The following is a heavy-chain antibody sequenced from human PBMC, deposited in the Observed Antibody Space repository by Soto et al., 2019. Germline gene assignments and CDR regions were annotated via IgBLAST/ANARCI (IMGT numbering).Heavy chain of an antibody. Sequence: GGSLRLCCAASGFTFSSYAMSWVRQAPGKGLEWVSAISGSGGSAYYADSVKGRFTISRDNSKNTLYLQMNSLRAEDTAVYYCAKGEQWLGSAVDYWGQGTLVTVSS. J-gene: IGHJ4*02. CDR3: AKGEQWLGSAVDY. CDR1: GFTFSSYA. V-gene: IGHV3-23*01. CDR2: ISGSGGSA. D-gene: IGHD6-19*01.